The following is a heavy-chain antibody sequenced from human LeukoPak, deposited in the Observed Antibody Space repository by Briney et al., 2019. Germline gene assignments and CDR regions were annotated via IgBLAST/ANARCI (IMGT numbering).Heavy chain of an antibody. J-gene: IGHJ5*02. CDR2: INHSGST. Sequence: KPSGTLSLTCAVSGGSINSSNWWSWVRQPPGKGLEWIGEINHSGSTNYNPSLKSRVTISVDTSKNQFSLKLSSVTAADTAVYYCARHSFTMVRGVHGSINWFDPWGQGTLVTVSS. V-gene: IGHV4-4*02. CDR1: GGSINSSNW. CDR3: ARHSFTMVRGVHGSINWFDP. D-gene: IGHD3-10*01.